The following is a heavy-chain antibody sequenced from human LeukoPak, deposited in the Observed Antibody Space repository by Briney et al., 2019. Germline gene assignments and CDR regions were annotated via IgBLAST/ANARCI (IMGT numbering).Heavy chain of an antibody. CDR3: ARSGLLYFDY. J-gene: IGHJ4*02. Sequence: SETLSLTCAVSGGSISSSSDYWGWIRQPPGKELEWIGTIYYTGSTSYNPSLKSRVTLSVDTSENQFSLKLSSVTAADTAVYYCARSGLLYFDYWGQGTLVTVSS. CDR1: GGSISSSSDY. V-gene: IGHV4-39*07. CDR2: IYYTGST.